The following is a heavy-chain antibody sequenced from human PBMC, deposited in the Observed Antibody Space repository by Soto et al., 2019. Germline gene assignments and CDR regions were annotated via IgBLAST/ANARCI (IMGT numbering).Heavy chain of an antibody. D-gene: IGHD5-12*01. CDR2: IIPILGIA. V-gene: IGHV1-69*02. J-gene: IGHJ3*02. CDR3: ARAFADIVATTGYEAFDI. Sequence: QVQRVQSGAEVKKPGSSVKVSYKASGGTFSSYTISWVRQAPGQGLEWMGRIIPILGIANYAQKFQGRVTITADKSTSTAYMELSSLRSEDTAVYYCARAFADIVATTGYEAFDIWGQWTMVTVSS. CDR1: GGTFSSYT.